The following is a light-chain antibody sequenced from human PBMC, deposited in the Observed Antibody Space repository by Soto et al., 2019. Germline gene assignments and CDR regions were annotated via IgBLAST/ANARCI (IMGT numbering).Light chain of an antibody. CDR1: QSVSSIY. V-gene: IGKV3-20*01. CDR3: QQYGSSPPIT. J-gene: IGKJ5*01. CDR2: GAS. Sequence: EIVLTQSPGTLSLSPGDRATLSCRASQSVSSIYLAWYQQKPGQAPGLLIYGASSRATGIPDRFSGSGSGTAFPLPISRLEPEDFAVYSCQQYGSSPPITFGQGTRLEIK.